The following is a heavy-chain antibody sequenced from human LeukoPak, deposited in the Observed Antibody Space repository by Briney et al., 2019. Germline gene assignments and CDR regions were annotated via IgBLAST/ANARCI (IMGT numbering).Heavy chain of an antibody. CDR2: IYYRGST. Sequence: SETLSLTCTVSGGSISSYYWSWIRQPPGKGLEWIGYIYYRGSTNYNPSLKSRVTISVDTSKNQFSLKLSSVTAADTAVYYCASPHPYYYDSSGYPLASWGQGTLVTVSS. V-gene: IGHV4-59*08. J-gene: IGHJ5*02. D-gene: IGHD3-22*01. CDR1: GGSISSYY. CDR3: ASPHPYYYDSSGYPLAS.